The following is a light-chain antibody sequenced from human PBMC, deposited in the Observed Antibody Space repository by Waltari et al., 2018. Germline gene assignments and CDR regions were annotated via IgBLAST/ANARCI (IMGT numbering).Light chain of an antibody. CDR3: AAWDDSLDGSWV. V-gene: IGLV1-44*01. Sequence: QSVLTQPPSASGTPGQRVTISCSGSSSNIGSNAVNWYQQLPGTAPKLLIYSNNKRPSGAPDRFSGSKSGTAASLAISGLLSQDEADYYCAAWDDSLDGSWVFGGGTKLTVL. J-gene: IGLJ3*02. CDR2: SNN. CDR1: SSNIGSNA.